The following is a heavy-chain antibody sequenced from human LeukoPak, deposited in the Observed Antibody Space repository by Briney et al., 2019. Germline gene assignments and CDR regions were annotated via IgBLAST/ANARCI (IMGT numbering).Heavy chain of an antibody. Sequence: ASVKVSCKASGGTFRSYGINWVRQASGQGLEWMGGIIPIFDTTNYAQKFQGRVTITADKSTSTAYMELSSLTSDDTAVYYCARETYSNILTGTDYWGPGTLVTVSS. CDR2: IIPIFDTT. V-gene: IGHV1-69*06. CDR3: ARETYSNILTGTDY. D-gene: IGHD3-9*01. J-gene: IGHJ4*02. CDR1: GGTFRSYG.